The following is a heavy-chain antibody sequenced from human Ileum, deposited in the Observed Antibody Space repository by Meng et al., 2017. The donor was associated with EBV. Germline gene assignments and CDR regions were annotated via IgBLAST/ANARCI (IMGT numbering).Heavy chain of an antibody. J-gene: IGHJ4*02. Sequence: QVQLQESRPGLVTPSGTLSLACAVSGGSISVINWWSWVRQSPEKGLEWIGEMSDSGITHYNPSLKSRVTISADKSNNQFSLKLTSVTSADTAVYFCAKNGEKYFEYWGQGTLVTVSS. CDR2: MSDSGIT. CDR3: AKNGEKYFEY. CDR1: GGSISVINW. V-gene: IGHV4-4*02.